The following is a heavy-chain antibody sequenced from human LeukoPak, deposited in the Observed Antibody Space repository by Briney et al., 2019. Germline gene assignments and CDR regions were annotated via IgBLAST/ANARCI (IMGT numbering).Heavy chain of an antibody. CDR1: GGTFSSYA. D-gene: IGHD3-22*01. CDR3: ARDGLEFPRAYYYDSSEAGGEYFQH. Sequence: ASVKVSCKASGGTFSSYAISWVRQAPGQGLEWMGGIIPIFGTANYAQKFQGRVTITADETTSTAYMELSSLRSEDTAVYYCARDGLEFPRAYYYDSSEAGGEYFQHWGQGTLVTVSS. J-gene: IGHJ1*01. CDR2: IIPIFGTA. V-gene: IGHV1-69*13.